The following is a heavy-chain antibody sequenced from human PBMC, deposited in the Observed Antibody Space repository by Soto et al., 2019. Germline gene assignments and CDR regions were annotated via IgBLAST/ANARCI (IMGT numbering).Heavy chain of an antibody. J-gene: IGHJ5*02. CDR1: GGSISSGDYY. Sequence: SETLSLTCTVSGGSISSGDYYWSWIHQPPGKGLEWIGYIYYSGSTYYNPSLKSRVTISVDTSKNQFSLKLSSATAADTAVYYFARWGGSYCSGGSCYLDPWGQGTLVTVSS. CDR2: IYYSGST. D-gene: IGHD2-15*01. CDR3: ARWGGSYCSGGSCYLDP. V-gene: IGHV4-30-4*01.